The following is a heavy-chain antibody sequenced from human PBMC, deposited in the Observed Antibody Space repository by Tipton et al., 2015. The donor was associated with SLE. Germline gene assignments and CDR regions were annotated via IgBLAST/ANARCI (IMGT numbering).Heavy chain of an antibody. J-gene: IGHJ4*02. CDR2: IYYSGST. Sequence: LRLSCTVSGGSISSSSYYWGWIRQPPGKGLEWIGGIYYSGSTYYNPSLKSRVTISVDTSKNQFSLKLSSVTAADTAVYYCARREAAAALPFDYWGQGTLVTVSS. V-gene: IGHV4-39*07. D-gene: IGHD6-13*01. CDR3: ARREAAAALPFDY. CDR1: GGSISSSSYY.